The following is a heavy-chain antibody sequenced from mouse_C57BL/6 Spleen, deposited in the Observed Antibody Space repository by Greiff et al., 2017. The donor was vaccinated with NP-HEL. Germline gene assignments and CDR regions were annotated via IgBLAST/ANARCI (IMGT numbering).Heavy chain of an antibody. Sequence: VQLQQSGPELVKPGASVKISCKASGYAFSSSWMNWVKQRPGKGLEWIGRLYPGDGDTNYNGKFKGKATLTADKSSSTAYMQLSSLTSEDSAVYFCARGWNPYFDYWGQGTTLTVSS. CDR1: GYAFSSSW. V-gene: IGHV1-82*01. D-gene: IGHD2-3*01. J-gene: IGHJ2*01. CDR2: LYPGDGDT. CDR3: ARGWNPYFDY.